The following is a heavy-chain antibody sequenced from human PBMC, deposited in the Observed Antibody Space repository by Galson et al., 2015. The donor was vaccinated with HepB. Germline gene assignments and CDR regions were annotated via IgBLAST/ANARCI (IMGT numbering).Heavy chain of an antibody. D-gene: IGHD6-13*01. J-gene: IGHJ4*02. V-gene: IGHV2-5*02. CDR1: GFSLSTSGVG. CDR2: IHWANER. CDR3: AHRRSSWILGWHFHY. Sequence: PALVKPTQTLTLTCTFSGFSLSTSGVGVGWIRQPPGKALEWLAVIHWANERQYNPSLNGRLHITKDTFKNQVVLTVTNVDPADTATYHCAHRRSSWILGWHFHYWGQGALVTVSS.